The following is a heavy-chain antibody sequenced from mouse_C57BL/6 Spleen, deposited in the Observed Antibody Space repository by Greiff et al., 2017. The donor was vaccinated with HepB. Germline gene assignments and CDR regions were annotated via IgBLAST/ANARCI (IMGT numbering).Heavy chain of an antibody. CDR1: GYAFSSSW. D-gene: IGHD1-1*02. Sequence: LQESGPELVKPGASVKISCKASGYAFSSSWMNWVKQRPGKGLEWIGRIYPGDGDTNYNGKFKGKATLTADKSSSTAYMQLSSLTSEDSAVYFCARRWDYWGQGTTLTVSS. CDR2: IYPGDGDT. CDR3: ARRWDY. V-gene: IGHV1-82*01. J-gene: IGHJ2*01.